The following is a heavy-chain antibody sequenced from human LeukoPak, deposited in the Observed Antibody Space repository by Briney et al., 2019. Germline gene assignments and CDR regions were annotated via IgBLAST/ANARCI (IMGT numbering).Heavy chain of an antibody. CDR2: MNPNSGNT. CDR1: GYTFTSYD. D-gene: IGHD1-26*01. J-gene: IGHJ4*02. CDR3: AIQRRSGGSLDY. Sequence: ASVKVSCKASGYTFTSYDINWVRQATGQGLEWMGWMNPNSGNTGYAQKFQGRVTMTRNTSISTAYMELSSLRSEDTAVYYCAIQRRSGGSLDYWGQGTLVTVSS. V-gene: IGHV1-8*01.